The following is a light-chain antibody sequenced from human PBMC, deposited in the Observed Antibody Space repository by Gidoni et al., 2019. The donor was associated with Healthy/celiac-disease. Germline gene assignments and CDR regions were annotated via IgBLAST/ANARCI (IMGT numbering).Light chain of an antibody. Sequence: EIVLTQSPATLSLSPGERATLSCRSSQSVRSYLAWYQQKPGQAPRLLIYDASNRATGIPARFSGSGSGTDFTLTIRSLEPEEFAVYYCQQRSNWPPEYTFGQGTKLEIK. J-gene: IGKJ2*01. CDR2: DAS. V-gene: IGKV3-11*01. CDR1: QSVRSY. CDR3: QQRSNWPPEYT.